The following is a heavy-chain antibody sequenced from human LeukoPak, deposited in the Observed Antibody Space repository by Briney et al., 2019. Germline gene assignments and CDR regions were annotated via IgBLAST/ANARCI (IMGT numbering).Heavy chain of an antibody. CDR2: IYPDDSDT. CDR1: GYSFTSYW. CDR3: ATVNWDPYWYFDL. J-gene: IGHJ2*01. Sequence: GESLKISCQASGYSFTSYWIGWVRQMPGKGLEWMGIIYPDDSDTRYSPSFQGQVTISADKSTTTAYLQWRSLKASDTAMYYCATVNWDPYWYFDLWGRGTLVTVSS. V-gene: IGHV5-51*01. D-gene: IGHD7-27*01.